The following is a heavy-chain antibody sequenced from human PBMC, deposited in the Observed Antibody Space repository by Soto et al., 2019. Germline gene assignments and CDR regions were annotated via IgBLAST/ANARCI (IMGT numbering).Heavy chain of an antibody. D-gene: IGHD1-26*01. CDR1: GASITFGGYS. J-gene: IGHJ4*02. CDR2: INHLETT. CDR3: ARGGGSDSFDY. V-gene: IGHV4-30-2*01. Sequence: PSETLSLTCTVSGASITFGGYSWSLIRQPPGKGLEWIGYINHLETTFYNPSFESRLTLSIDRAKNQFSLQLHSMSAADRAVYFCARGGGSDSFDYWGQGILVTVSS.